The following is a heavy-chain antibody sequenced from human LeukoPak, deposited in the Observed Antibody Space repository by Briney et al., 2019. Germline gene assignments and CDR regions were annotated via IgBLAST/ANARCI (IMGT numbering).Heavy chain of an antibody. Sequence: GGSLRLSCAASGFTFSSYAMSWVRQAPGKGLEWVSAISGSGGSTYYADSVKGRFTISRDNSKNTLYLQMNSLRAEDTAVYYCAGRRGYSSGCQRLDYWGQGTLVTVSS. D-gene: IGHD6-19*01. CDR3: AGRRGYSSGCQRLDY. V-gene: IGHV3-23*01. J-gene: IGHJ4*02. CDR1: GFTFSSYA. CDR2: ISGSGGST.